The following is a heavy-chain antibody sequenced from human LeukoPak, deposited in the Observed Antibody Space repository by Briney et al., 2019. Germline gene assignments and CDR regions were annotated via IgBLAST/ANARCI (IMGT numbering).Heavy chain of an antibody. CDR2: ISSSSSTI. J-gene: IGHJ3*02. CDR3: ARTGFYYDSSGPKGNDAFDI. V-gene: IGHV3-48*01. D-gene: IGHD3-22*01. CDR1: GITFSSYS. Sequence: PGGSLRLSCAASGITFSSYSMNWVRQAPGKGLEWVSYISSSSSTIYYADSVKGRFTISRDNAKNSLYLQMNSLRAEDTAVYYCARTGFYYDSSGPKGNDAFDIWGQGTMVTVSS.